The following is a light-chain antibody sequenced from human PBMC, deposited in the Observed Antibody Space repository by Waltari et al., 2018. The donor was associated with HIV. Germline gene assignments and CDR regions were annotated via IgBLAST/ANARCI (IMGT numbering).Light chain of an antibody. J-gene: IGLJ1*01. CDR1: SSDIAGSNF. V-gene: IGLV2-14*01. Sequence: QSALTQPASVSGSPGQSITITCTGASSDIAGSNFVSWYQQHPGKAPKLMIYDVSNRPSGVSNRFSGSKSGNTASLTISGLQAEDEADYYCSSYTSSSTLFVFGTGTKVTVL. CDR2: DVS. CDR3: SSYTSSSTLFV.